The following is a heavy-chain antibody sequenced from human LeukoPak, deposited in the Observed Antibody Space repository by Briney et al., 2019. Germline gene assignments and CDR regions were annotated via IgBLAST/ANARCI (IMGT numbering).Heavy chain of an antibody. CDR2: IYYSGST. D-gene: IGHD3-10*01. CDR3: ARRGPTLYGSGSYYNEPFDY. CDR1: GGSISSYY. J-gene: IGHJ4*02. Sequence: SETLSLTCTVSGGSISSYYRSWIRQPPGKGLEWIGYIYYSGSTNYNPSLKSRVTISVDTSKNQFSLKLSSVTAADTAVYYCARRGPTLYGSGSYYNEPFDYWGQGTLVTVSS. V-gene: IGHV4-59*01.